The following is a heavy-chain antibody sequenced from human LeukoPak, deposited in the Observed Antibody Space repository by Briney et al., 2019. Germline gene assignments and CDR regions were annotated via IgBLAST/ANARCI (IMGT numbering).Heavy chain of an antibody. J-gene: IGHJ4*02. CDR1: GGTFSSYA. CDR3: ARQTMVRGVMSDY. Sequence: SVKVSCKASGGTFSSYAISWVRQAPGQGLEWMGGIIPIFGTANYAQKFQGRVTITTDESTSTAYMELSSLRSEDTAVYYCARQTMVRGVMSDYWGQGTLVTVSS. V-gene: IGHV1-69*05. CDR2: IIPIFGTA. D-gene: IGHD3-10*01.